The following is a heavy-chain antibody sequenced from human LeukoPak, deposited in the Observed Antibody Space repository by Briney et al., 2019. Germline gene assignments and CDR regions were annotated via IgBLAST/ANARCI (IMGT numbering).Heavy chain of an antibody. J-gene: IGHJ2*01. CDR1: GGSISSGSYY. D-gene: IGHD2-8*01. CDR3: ARVYGAAPRYFDL. Sequence: SQTLSLTCTVSGGSISSGSYYWSWIRQPAGKGLEWIGRIYTSGSTNYNPSLKSRVTMSVDTSKNQFSLKLSSVTAADTAVYYCARVYGAAPRYFDLWGRGTLVTVSS. V-gene: IGHV4-61*02. CDR2: IYTSGST.